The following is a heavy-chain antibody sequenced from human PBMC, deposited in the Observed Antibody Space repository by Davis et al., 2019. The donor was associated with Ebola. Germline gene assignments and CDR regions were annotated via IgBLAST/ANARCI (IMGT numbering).Heavy chain of an antibody. D-gene: IGHD6-13*01. V-gene: IGHV4-39*01. Sequence: MPSETLSLTCTVSGGSISSSYYWGWIRQPPGKGLEWIGDIYYSGSTYCNPSVKSRVTISVDTSKNQFSLKLNSVTAADTAVYYCARRQYSSSPFDPWGQGTLVTVSS. CDR1: GGSISSSYY. CDR2: IYYSGST. CDR3: ARRQYSSSPFDP. J-gene: IGHJ5*02.